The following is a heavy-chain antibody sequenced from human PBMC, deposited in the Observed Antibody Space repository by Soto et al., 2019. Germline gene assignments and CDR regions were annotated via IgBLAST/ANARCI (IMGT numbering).Heavy chain of an antibody. CDR2: IYPGDSDT. V-gene: IGHV5-51*01. CDR3: ARPYVDYGDYSLLSFDY. CDR1: GYSFTSYW. D-gene: IGHD4-17*01. Sequence: PGESLKISCKGSGYSFTSYWIGWVRQMPGKGLEWMGIIYPGDSDTRYSPSFQGQVTISADKSISTAYLQWSSLKASDTAMYYCARPYVDYGDYSLLSFDYWGQGTLVTVSS. J-gene: IGHJ4*02.